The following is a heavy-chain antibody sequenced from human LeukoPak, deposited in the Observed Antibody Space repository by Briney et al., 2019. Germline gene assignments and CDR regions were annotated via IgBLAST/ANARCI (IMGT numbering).Heavy chain of an antibody. CDR2: IIPIFGTA. D-gene: IGHD4-23*01. CDR3: ARDLVVTHYWYFDL. J-gene: IGHJ2*01. Sequence: SVKVSCKASGGTFSSYAISWVRQAPGQGLEWMGGIIPIFGTANYAQKFQGRVTITADESTSTAYMELSSLRSEDTAVYYCARDLVVTHYWYFDLWGRGTLVTVSS. CDR1: GGTFSSYA. V-gene: IGHV1-69*13.